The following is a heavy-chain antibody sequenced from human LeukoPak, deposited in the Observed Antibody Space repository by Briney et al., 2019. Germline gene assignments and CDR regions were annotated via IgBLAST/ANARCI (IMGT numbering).Heavy chain of an antibody. CDR2: FDPEDGET. Sequence: ASVKVSCKVSGYTLTELSMHWVRQAPGKGLEWMGGFDPEDGETIYAQKFQGRVTMTEDTSTDTAYMELSSLRSEDTAVYYCATGMRGSYYDFDYWGQETLVTVSS. V-gene: IGHV1-24*01. D-gene: IGHD1-26*01. CDR1: GYTLTELS. CDR3: ATGMRGSYYDFDY. J-gene: IGHJ4*02.